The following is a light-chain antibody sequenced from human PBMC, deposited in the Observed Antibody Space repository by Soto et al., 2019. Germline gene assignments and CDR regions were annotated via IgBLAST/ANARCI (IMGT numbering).Light chain of an antibody. CDR2: EDN. Sequence: QSVLTQPPSASGSPGQSVTISCTGTSSDVGGYNYVSWFQQHPGKAPKLMIYEDNKRPSGVPDRFSGSKSGTSASLAITGLQAEDEADYYCQSYDSSLSGSKVFGTGTKVTVL. V-gene: IGLV2-8*01. CDR1: SSDVGGYNY. CDR3: QSYDSSLSGSKV. J-gene: IGLJ1*01.